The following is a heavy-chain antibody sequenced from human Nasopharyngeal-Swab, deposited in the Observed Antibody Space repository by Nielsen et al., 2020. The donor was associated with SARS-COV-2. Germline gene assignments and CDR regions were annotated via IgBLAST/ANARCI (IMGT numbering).Heavy chain of an antibody. V-gene: IGHV4-4*07. CDR3: AREGYSYGNNWFDP. D-gene: IGHD5-18*01. CDR1: GGSISSYY. J-gene: IGHJ5*02. Sequence: AETLSLTCTVSGGSISSYYWSWIRQPDRKGLEWIGSIYHSGSTYYNPSLKSRVTISVDTSKNQFSLKLSSVTAADTAVYYCAREGYSYGNNWFDPWGQGTLVTVSS. CDR2: IYHSGST.